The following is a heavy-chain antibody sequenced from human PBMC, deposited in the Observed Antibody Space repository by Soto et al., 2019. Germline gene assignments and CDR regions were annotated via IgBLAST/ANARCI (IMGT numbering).Heavy chain of an antibody. CDR2: IDPSDSYT. Sequence: PGESLKISCKGSGYSFTSYWISWVRQMPGKGLEWMGRIDPSDSYTNYSPSFQGHVTISADKSISTAYLQWSSLKASDTAMYYCAREDGSIAAAGTYYYGMDVWGQGTTVTVSS. CDR3: AREDGSIAAAGTYYYGMDV. V-gene: IGHV5-10-1*01. J-gene: IGHJ6*02. CDR1: GYSFTSYW. D-gene: IGHD6-13*01.